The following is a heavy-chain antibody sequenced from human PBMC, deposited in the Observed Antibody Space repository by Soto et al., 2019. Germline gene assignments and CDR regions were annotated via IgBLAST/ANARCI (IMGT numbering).Heavy chain of an antibody. CDR1: GYTFTGYY. CDR3: AREEGFRITMDRGRWFDP. V-gene: IGHV1-2*02. CDR2: VNPISGDT. Sequence: QIQLVQSGAEVKKPGASVKVSCRASGYTFTGYYLHWVRQAPGQGLEWMGWVNPISGDTNYAQKFQDRVIMTRDRSITIVHMELSRLRSDDTAVYYCAREEGFRITMDRGRWFDPWGQGTLVTVSS. J-gene: IGHJ5*02. D-gene: IGHD3-10*01.